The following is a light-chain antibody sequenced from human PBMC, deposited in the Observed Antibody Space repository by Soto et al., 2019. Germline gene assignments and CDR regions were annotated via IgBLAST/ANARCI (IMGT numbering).Light chain of an antibody. Sequence: DIQMTQSPSSLSASVGDRVTITCRASQSISRYLNWYQQKPGKAPNLLIYVASSLQSEVPSRFSGSGSGTALTITIPSLQPEDFATYSSQQSDGTPLTFGQGTRREIK. CDR3: QQSDGTPLT. V-gene: IGKV1-39*01. J-gene: IGKJ5*01. CDR2: VAS. CDR1: QSISRY.